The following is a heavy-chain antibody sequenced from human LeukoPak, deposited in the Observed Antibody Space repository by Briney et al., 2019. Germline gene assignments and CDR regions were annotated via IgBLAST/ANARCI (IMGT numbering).Heavy chain of an antibody. J-gene: IGHJ3*02. Sequence: SETLSLTCAVCGGSFSGYYWGWIRQPPGKGLEWIGSIYYSGSTYYNPSLKSRVTISVDTSKNQFSLKLSSVTAADTAVYYCARDPGYSYAQEAFDIWGQGTMVTVSS. CDR1: GGSFSGYY. CDR3: ARDPGYSYAQEAFDI. V-gene: IGHV4-39*07. CDR2: IYYSGST. D-gene: IGHD5-18*01.